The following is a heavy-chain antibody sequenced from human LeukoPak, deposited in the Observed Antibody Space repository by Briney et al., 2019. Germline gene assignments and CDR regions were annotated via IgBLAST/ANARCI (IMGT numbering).Heavy chain of an antibody. V-gene: IGHV5-51*01. CDR3: ARGDTRNWAFDY. Sequence: GESLKISCKGSGYSFTSYWIAWVRQMPGKGLEWMGIIYPDDSDTRYSPSFQGHVTLSADKSISTAYLQWSSLKASDTAIYYCARGDTRNWAFDYWGQGTLVTVSS. CDR1: GYSFTSYW. J-gene: IGHJ4*02. D-gene: IGHD7-27*01. CDR2: IYPDDSDT.